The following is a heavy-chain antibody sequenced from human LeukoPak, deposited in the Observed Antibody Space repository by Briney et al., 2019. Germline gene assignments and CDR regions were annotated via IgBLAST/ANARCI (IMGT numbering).Heavy chain of an antibody. CDR2: IYYSGST. V-gene: IGHV4-59*12. Sequence: SETLSLTCTVSGGSISSYYWSWIRQPPGKGLEWIGYIYYSGSTNYNPSLKSRVTLSVDTSKNHFSLRLSSITAADAAVYYCARDGGHEGSGSYLLYWGQGTPVTISS. CDR3: ARDGGHEGSGSYLLY. D-gene: IGHD3-10*01. CDR1: GGSISSYY. J-gene: IGHJ4*02.